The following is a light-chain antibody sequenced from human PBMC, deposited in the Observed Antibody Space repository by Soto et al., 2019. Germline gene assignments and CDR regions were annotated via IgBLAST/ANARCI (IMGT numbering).Light chain of an antibody. CDR2: DAS. V-gene: IGKV3-11*01. CDR3: QQRSTWPLLT. J-gene: IGKJ4*01. Sequence: VLIQSPATLSLSPGERATLSCRASQTVSRYLAWFQQKPGQPPRLLIYDASNRATGIPARFRGSGSGADYTLTISSLEPGDFAVYYCQQRSTWPLLTFGGGTKVEI. CDR1: QTVSRY.